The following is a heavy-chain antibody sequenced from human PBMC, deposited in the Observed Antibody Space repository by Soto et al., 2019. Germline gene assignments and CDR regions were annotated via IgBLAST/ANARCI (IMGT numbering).Heavy chain of an antibody. CDR2: LIGSGSRT. J-gene: IGHJ4*02. Sequence: PGGSLRLSCAASGFTFSTYGMSWVRQAPGKGLEWVSTLIGSGSRTFYADSVKGRFTISRDNSKNALYLHMNSLRAEDTAIYYCAKRASAPGSPLYYFDYWGQGTLVTVPQ. V-gene: IGHV3-23*01. CDR3: AKRASAPGSPLYYFDY. D-gene: IGHD6-13*01. CDR1: GFTFSTYG.